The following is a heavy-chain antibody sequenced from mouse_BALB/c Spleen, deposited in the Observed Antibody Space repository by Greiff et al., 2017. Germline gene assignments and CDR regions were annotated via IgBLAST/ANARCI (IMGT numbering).Heavy chain of an antibody. V-gene: IGHV1-4*02. CDR2: INPSSGYT. CDR3: ARRRGTMIFDY. J-gene: IGHJ2*01. Sequence: VKLMESAAELARPGASVKMSCKASGYTFTSYTMHWVKQRPGQGLEWIGYINPSSGYTEYNQKFKDKTTLTADKSSSTAYMQLSSLTSEDSAVYYCARRRGTMIFDYWGQGTTLTVSS. CDR1: GYTFTSYT. D-gene: IGHD2-4*01.